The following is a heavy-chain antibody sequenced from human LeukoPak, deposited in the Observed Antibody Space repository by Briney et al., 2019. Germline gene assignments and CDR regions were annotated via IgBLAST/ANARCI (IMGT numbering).Heavy chain of an antibody. V-gene: IGHV3-48*03. D-gene: IGHD5-12*01. J-gene: IGHJ4*02. CDR1: GFTFSSYE. Sequence: GGSLKLSCAASGFTFSSYEMNWVRQAPGKGLEWVSYISRSGSTIYYADSVKGRFTISRDNAKNSLYLQMNSLRAEDTAVYYCASGYDLPYWGQGTLVTVSS. CDR3: ASGYDLPY. CDR2: ISRSGSTI.